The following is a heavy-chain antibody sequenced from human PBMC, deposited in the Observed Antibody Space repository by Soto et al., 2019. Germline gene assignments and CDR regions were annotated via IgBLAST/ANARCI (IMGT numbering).Heavy chain of an antibody. CDR1: RFTFGGYA. CDR3: AKAARDCGGDCYSSYFDS. CDR2: ITGNVANT. J-gene: IGHJ4*02. D-gene: IGHD2-21*02. V-gene: IGHV3-23*01. Sequence: EVQLSESGGGLVQPGGSLRLSCSASRFTFGGYAMSWVRQAPGKGLEWVSGITGNVANTVYADSVKGRFTISRDNSKNALYLQLNSLRAEDTAVYFCAKAARDCGGDCYSSYFDSWGQGALVTVSS.